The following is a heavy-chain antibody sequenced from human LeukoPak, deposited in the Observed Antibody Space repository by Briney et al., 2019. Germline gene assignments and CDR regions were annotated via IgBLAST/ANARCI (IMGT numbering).Heavy chain of an antibody. J-gene: IGHJ4*02. D-gene: IGHD6-19*01. CDR2: ISYDGSNK. Sequence: GGSLRLSCAASGFTFSSYGMHWVRQAPGKGLEWVAVISYDGSNKYYADSVKGRFTISRDNSKNTLYLQMNSLRAEDTAVYYCAVNGAIAVAAPVDYWGQGTLVTVSS. CDR3: AVNGAIAVAAPVDY. V-gene: IGHV3-30*03. CDR1: GFTFSSYG.